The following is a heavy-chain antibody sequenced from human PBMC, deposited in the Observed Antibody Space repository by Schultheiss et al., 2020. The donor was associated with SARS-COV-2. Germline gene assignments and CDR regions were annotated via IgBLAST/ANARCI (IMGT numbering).Heavy chain of an antibody. CDR1: GFTFSSYA. Sequence: GGSLRLSCAASGFTFSSYAMSWVRQAPGKGLEWVSAISGSGGSTYYADSVKGRFTISRDNSKNTLYLQMNSLRAEDTAVYYCAKDGPITIFGVVIPKGYYFDYWGQGTLVTVSS. CDR3: AKDGPITIFGVVIPKGYYFDY. J-gene: IGHJ4*02. V-gene: IGHV3-23*01. D-gene: IGHD3-3*01. CDR2: ISGSGGST.